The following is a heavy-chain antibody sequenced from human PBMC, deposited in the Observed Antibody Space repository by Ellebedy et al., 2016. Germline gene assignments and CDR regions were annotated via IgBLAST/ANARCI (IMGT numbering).Heavy chain of an antibody. CDR1: GYTFTSYG. CDR3: ARDEGYNWNDVEGGYYYYGMDV. V-gene: IGHV1-18*01. CDR2: ISAYNGNT. J-gene: IGHJ6*02. D-gene: IGHD1-20*01. Sequence: ASVKVSCKASGYTFTSYGISWVRQAPGQGLEWMGWISAYNGNTNYAQKLQGRVTMTTDTSTSTAYMELRSLRSDDTAVYYCARDEGYNWNDVEGGYYYYGMDVWGQGTTVTVSS.